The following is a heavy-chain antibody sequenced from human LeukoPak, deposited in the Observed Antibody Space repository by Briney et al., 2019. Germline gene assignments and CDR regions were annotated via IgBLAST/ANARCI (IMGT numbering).Heavy chain of an antibody. J-gene: IGHJ4*02. CDR3: ARDRGLGYFDY. D-gene: IGHD3-10*01. CDR1: GFTFSSYS. V-gene: IGHV3-48*01. Sequence: GGSLRLSCAASGFTFSSYSMNWVRQAPGKGLEWVSYISSSSSTIYYADSVKGRFTISRDNSKNTLYLQMNSLRAEDTAVYYCARDRGLGYFDYWGQGTLVTVSS. CDR2: ISSSSSTI.